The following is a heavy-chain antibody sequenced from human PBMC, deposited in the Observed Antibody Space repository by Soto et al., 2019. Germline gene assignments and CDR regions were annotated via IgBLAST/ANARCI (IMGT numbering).Heavy chain of an antibody. Sequence: PGESLKISCKGSGYSFTSYWIGWVRQMPGKDLEWMGIIYPGDSDTRYSPSFQGQVTISADKSINTAYLQWSSLKASDTAMYYCARDYCSGTTCWEFDYWGQGTQVTVSS. CDR1: GYSFTSYW. J-gene: IGHJ4*02. V-gene: IGHV5-51*01. CDR2: IYPGDSDT. D-gene: IGHD2-15*01. CDR3: ARDYCSGTTCWEFDY.